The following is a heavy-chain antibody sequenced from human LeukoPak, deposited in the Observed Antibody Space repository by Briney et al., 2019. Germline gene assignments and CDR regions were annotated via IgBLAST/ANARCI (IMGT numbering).Heavy chain of an antibody. CDR2: IYYRGST. CDR3: ARTTGNYGYYFDY. J-gene: IGHJ4*02. D-gene: IGHD1-7*01. Sequence: SETLSLTCTVSGGSINYYYWSWIRQPPGKGVEGIGYIYYRGSTNYNPSLNSRVTISVDTSKNQFSLKLTSVTAADTAVYYCARTTGNYGYYFDYWGQGTLVTVSS. CDR1: GGSINYYY. V-gene: IGHV4-59*01.